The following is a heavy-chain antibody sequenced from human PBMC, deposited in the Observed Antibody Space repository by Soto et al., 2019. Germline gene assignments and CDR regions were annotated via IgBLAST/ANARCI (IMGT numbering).Heavy chain of an antibody. J-gene: IGHJ1*01. Sequence: PGGSLRLSCSASGFTFTTSAMHWVRQAPGKGLEYVSAISHNGGSTYYADSVKDRFIISRDSSKSTLFLQMSSLRVEDTAVYYCARSDDYGHYGFYQLCGQGSLVTVSS. V-gene: IGHV3-64D*06. CDR1: GFTFTTSA. CDR3: ARSDDYGHYGFYQL. CDR2: ISHNGGST. D-gene: IGHD4-17*01.